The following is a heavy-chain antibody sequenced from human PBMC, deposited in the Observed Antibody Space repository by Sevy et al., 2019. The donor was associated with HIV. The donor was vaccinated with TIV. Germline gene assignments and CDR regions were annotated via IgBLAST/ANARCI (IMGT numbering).Heavy chain of an antibody. CDR1: GFTFSSYA. D-gene: IGHD6-25*01. J-gene: IGHJ6*02. V-gene: IGHV3-30-3*01. CDR2: ISYDGSNK. Sequence: GGSLRLSCAASGFTFSSYAMHWVRQAPGKGLEWVAVISYDGSNKYYADSVKGRFTISRDNSKNTLYLQMNSLRAEDTAGYYCASQRNMDVWGQGTTVTVS. CDR3: ASQRNMDV.